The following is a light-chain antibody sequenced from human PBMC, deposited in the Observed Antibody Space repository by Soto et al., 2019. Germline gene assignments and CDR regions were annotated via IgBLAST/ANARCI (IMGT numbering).Light chain of an antibody. CDR1: QSLLHSNGYNY. V-gene: IGKV2-28*01. Sequence: DVVLTQSPLALAVTLGQPASISCRSSQSLLHSNGYNYLDWYLQKPGQSPQLLIYLGSYRASGVPDRFSGGGSGTDFTLKISRVEAEDVGVYYCMQALQTRTFGQGTKVDIK. CDR3: MQALQTRT. CDR2: LGS. J-gene: IGKJ1*01.